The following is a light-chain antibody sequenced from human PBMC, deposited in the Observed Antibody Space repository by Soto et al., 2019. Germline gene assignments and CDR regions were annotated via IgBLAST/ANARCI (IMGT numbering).Light chain of an antibody. J-gene: IGKJ4*01. CDR3: QQYDNWPLT. CDR1: QSVSSSY. CDR2: GAS. Sequence: EIVLTQSPGTLSLSPGERATLSCRASQSVSSSYLAWYQQKPGQAPRLLIYGASSRATGIPDRFSGSGPGTDFTLTISSLESEDFAVYYCQQYDNWPLTFGGGTKVDIK. V-gene: IGKV3-20*01.